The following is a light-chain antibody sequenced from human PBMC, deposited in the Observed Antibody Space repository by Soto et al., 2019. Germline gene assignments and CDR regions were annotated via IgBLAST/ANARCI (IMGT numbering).Light chain of an antibody. CDR1: SSDVGGYNY. Sequence: SALTHPRSVSGSPGQSVTISCTGTSSDVGGYNYVSWYQQHPGKAPKLMIYDVSKRPSGVPDRFSGSKSGNTASLTISGLQAEDEADYYCCSYAGSYTSYVFGTGTKVTVL. V-gene: IGLV2-11*01. CDR3: CSYAGSYTSYV. J-gene: IGLJ1*01. CDR2: DVS.